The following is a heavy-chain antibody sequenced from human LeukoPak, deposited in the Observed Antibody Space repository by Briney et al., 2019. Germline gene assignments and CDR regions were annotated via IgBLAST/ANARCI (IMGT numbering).Heavy chain of an antibody. CDR1: GYTFTSYY. D-gene: IGHD4-23*01. V-gene: IGHV1-46*01. Sequence: ASVKVSCKASGYTFTSYYMRWVRQAPGQGLEWMGIINPSGGSTSYAQKFQGRVTMTRDTSTSTVYMELSSLRSEDTAVYYCARDGYGGNPGGIWGQGTMVTVSS. CDR3: ARDGYGGNPGGI. CDR2: INPSGGST. J-gene: IGHJ3*02.